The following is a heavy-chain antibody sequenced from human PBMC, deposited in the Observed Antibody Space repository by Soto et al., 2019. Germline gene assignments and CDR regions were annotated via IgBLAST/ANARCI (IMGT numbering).Heavy chain of an antibody. CDR1: GFTFSSYG. Sequence: QVQLVESGGGVVQPGRSLRLSCAASGFTFSSYGMHWVRQAPGKGLEWVALVWYDGGNKYYADSVKGRFTISRDNSKNTVYMEMSSLGGGDTAVYYCVRAAGYSGNDYVYYYGMDVWGQGTTVTVSS. CDR3: VRAAGYSGNDYVYYYGMDV. J-gene: IGHJ6*02. CDR2: VWYDGGNK. D-gene: IGHD5-12*01. V-gene: IGHV3-33*01.